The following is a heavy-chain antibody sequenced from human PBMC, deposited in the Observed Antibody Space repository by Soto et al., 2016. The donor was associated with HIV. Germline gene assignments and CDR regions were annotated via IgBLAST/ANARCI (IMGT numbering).Heavy chain of an antibody. CDR3: TTDRVGHY. Sequence: EVQLLESGGGLVQPGGSLRLSCVASGFTFSSYAMSWVRQAPGKGLEWVSSISGSGGNTYYADSVKGRFTISRDNSENTLYLQMNSLRVEDTAVYYCTTDRVGHYWGQGTLVTVSS. V-gene: IGHV3-23*01. J-gene: IGHJ4*02. CDR2: ISGSGGNT. CDR1: GFTFSSYA. D-gene: IGHD1-26*01.